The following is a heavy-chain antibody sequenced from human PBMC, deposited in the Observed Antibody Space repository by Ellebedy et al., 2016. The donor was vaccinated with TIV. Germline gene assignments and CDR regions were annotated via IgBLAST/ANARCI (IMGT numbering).Heavy chain of an antibody. CDR3: ARDIRRGSTSWKYYYYYGMDV. Sequence: GGSLRLSCAASGFTFSSYAMHWVRQAPGKGLEWVAVISYDGSNKYYADSVKGRFTISRDNSKNTLYLQMNSLRAEDTAVYYCARDIRRGSTSWKYYYYYGMDVWGQGTTVTVSS. J-gene: IGHJ6*02. V-gene: IGHV3-30-3*01. D-gene: IGHD2-2*01. CDR2: ISYDGSNK. CDR1: GFTFSSYA.